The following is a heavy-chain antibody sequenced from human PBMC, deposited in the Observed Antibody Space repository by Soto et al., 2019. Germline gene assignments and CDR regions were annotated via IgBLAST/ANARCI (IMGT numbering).Heavy chain of an antibody. CDR2: TYYRSKWYN. V-gene: IGHV6-1*01. CDR3: VRGPEQLVWFDP. D-gene: IGHD6-6*01. J-gene: IGHJ5*02. CDR1: GDSVSSNSAS. Sequence: SQILSLTCAISGDSVSSNSASWNWIRQSPSRGLEWLGRTYYRSKWYNDYAVSVKSRITINPDTSKNQFSLQLSSVTPDDTAVYYCVRGPEQLVWFDPWGQGTLVTVSS.